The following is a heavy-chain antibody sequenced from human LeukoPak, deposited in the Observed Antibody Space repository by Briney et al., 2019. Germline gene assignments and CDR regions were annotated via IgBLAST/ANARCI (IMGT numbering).Heavy chain of an antibody. CDR2: IKQDGSET. D-gene: IGHD3-3*01. V-gene: IGHV3-7*01. J-gene: IGHJ4*02. Sequence: GGSLRLSCAASGFSFSNSWMTWVRQSPGKGLEWVANIKQDGSETYYVDSVMGRFAISRLNAKNSVYLQMNSLRAEGTAVYHCARDRSISGVVTIDFWGQGTLVTVSS. CDR3: ARDRSISGVVTIDF. CDR1: GFSFSNSW.